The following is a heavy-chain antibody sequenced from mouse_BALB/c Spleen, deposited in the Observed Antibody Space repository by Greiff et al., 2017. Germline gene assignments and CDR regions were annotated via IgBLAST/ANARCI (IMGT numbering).Heavy chain of an antibody. CDR2: IWGDGST. J-gene: IGHJ4*01. D-gene: IGHD1-1*01. V-gene: IGHV2-6-7*01. Sequence: QVQLQQSGPGLVAPSQSLSITCTVSGFSLTGYGVNWVRQPPGKGLEWLGMIWGDGSTDYNSALKSRLSISKDNSKSQVFLKMNSLQTDDTARYYCARDQDYYGSSFCYSAMDYWGQGTSVTVSA. CDR3: ARDQDYYGSSFCYSAMDY. CDR1: GFSLTGYG.